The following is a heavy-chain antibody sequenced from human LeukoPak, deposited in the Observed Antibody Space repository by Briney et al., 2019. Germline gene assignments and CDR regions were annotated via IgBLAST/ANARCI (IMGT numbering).Heavy chain of an antibody. CDR2: IWFDGSNK. CDR1: GFTFSNHA. V-gene: IGHV3-33*01. Sequence: GGSLRLSCAASGFTFSNHAIHWVRQAPGKGLEWVAVIWFDGSNKYYVDSVKGRFTISRDNSKNTVYLQMDSLRAEDTAVYYCARVIAVADTYYFDYWGQGTLVTVSS. D-gene: IGHD6-19*01. J-gene: IGHJ4*02. CDR3: ARVIAVADTYYFDY.